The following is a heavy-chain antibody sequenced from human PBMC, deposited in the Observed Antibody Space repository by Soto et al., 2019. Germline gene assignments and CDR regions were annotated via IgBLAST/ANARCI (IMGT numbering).Heavy chain of an antibody. CDR1: GYTFTSYD. D-gene: IGHD3-3*01. CDR3: ARRDYDFWSGYLYYFDY. V-gene: IGHV1-8*01. J-gene: IGHJ4*02. CDR2: MNPNSGNT. Sequence: ASVKVSCKASGYTFTSYDINWVRQATGQGLEWMGWMNPNSGNTGYAQKFQGRVTMTRNTSISTAYMELSSLRSEDTAVYYCARRDYDFWSGYLYYFDYWGQGTLVTVSS.